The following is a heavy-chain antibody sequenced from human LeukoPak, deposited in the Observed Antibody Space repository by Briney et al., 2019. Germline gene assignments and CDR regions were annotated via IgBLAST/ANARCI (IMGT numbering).Heavy chain of an antibody. J-gene: IGHJ6*03. Sequence: ASVKVSCKVSGYTLTELSMHWVRQAPGKGLEWMGGFDPEDGETIYAQKFQGRVTMTEDTSTDTAYMELSSLRSEDTAVYYCATVSLAAAAASMDVWGKGTTVTVSS. D-gene: IGHD6-13*01. CDR3: ATVSLAAAAASMDV. V-gene: IGHV1-24*01. CDR1: GYTLTELS. CDR2: FDPEDGET.